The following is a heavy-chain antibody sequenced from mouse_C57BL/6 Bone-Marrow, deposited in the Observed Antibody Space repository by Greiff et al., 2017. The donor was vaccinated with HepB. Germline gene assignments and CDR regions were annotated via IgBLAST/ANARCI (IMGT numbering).Heavy chain of an antibody. CDR2: ISSGGEYI. Sequence: EVTLVESGEGLVKPGGSLKLSCAASGFTFSSYAMSWVRQTPEKRLEWVAYISSGGEYIYYADTVKGRFTISRDNARNTLYLQMNRLKSEDQAMYYCTRDRGTMDYWGQGTTLTVSS. V-gene: IGHV5-9-1*02. CDR3: TRDRGTMDY. CDR1: GFTFSSYA. D-gene: IGHD1-1*02. J-gene: IGHJ2*01.